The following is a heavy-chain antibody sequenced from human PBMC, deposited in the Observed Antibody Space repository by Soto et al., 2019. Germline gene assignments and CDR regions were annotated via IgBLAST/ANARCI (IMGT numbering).Heavy chain of an antibody. V-gene: IGHV1-69*12. CDR2: IIPIFGTA. J-gene: IGHJ4*02. D-gene: IGHD2-15*01. Sequence: QVQLVQSGAEVKKPGSSVKVSCKASGGTFSSYAISWVRQAPGQGLEWMGGIIPIFGTANYAQKFQGRGTITADESTSTAYMELSSLRSEDTAVYYCARVEGDCSGGSCYTFDYWGQGTLVTVSS. CDR3: ARVEGDCSGGSCYTFDY. CDR1: GGTFSSYA.